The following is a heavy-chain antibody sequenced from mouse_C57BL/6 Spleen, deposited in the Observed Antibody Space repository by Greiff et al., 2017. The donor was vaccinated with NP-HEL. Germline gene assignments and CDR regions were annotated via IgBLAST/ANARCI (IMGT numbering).Heavy chain of an antibody. D-gene: IGHD3-2*02. CDR2: INPSSGYT. CDR1: GYTFTSYT. V-gene: IGHV1-4*01. CDR3: ARSEDSSGYEAY. J-gene: IGHJ3*01. Sequence: QVQLQQSGAELARPGASVTMSCKASGYTFTSYTMHWVKQRPGQGLEWIGYINPSSGYTKYNQKFKDKATLTADKSSSTAYMQLSSLTSEDSAVYYCARSEDSSGYEAYWGQGTLVTVSA.